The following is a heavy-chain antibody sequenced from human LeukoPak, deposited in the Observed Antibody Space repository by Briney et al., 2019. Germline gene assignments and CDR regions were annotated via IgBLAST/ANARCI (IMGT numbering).Heavy chain of an antibody. CDR2: IYYSGST. D-gene: IGHD3-9*01. CDR1: GGSISSSSYY. J-gene: IGHJ4*02. CDR3: ARGNRHYGNLTGYYGVGEIFDY. V-gene: IGHV4-39*07. Sequence: SETLSLTCTVSGGSISSSSYYWGWIRQPPGKGLEWIGSIYYSGSTYYNPPLKSRVTISVDTSKNQFSLKLSPVTAADTAVYYRARGNRHYGNLTGYYGVGEIFDYWGQGTLVTVSS.